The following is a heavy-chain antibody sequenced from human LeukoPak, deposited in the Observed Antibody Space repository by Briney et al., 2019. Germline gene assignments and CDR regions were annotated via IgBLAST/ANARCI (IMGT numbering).Heavy chain of an antibody. Sequence: SQTLSLTCTVSGGSISSGGYYWSWIRQPPGKGLEWIRYIYHSGSTYYNPSLKSRVTISVDRSKNQFSLKLSSVTAADTAVYYCARDHDSSGYYIPFDYWGQGTLVTVSS. V-gene: IGHV4-30-2*01. J-gene: IGHJ4*02. CDR3: ARDHDSSGYYIPFDY. CDR1: GGSISSGGYY. D-gene: IGHD3-22*01. CDR2: IYHSGST.